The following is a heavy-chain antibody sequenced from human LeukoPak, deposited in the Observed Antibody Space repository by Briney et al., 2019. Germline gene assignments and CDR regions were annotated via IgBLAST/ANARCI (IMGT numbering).Heavy chain of an antibody. CDR1: GFTFSSYG. D-gene: IGHD3-22*01. J-gene: IGHJ3*02. V-gene: IGHV3-30*02. CDR2: IRYDGSNK. Sequence: GGSLRLSCAASGFTFSSYGMHWVRQAPGKGLEWVAFIRYDGSNKYYADSVKGRFTISRDNSKNTLYLQMNSLRAEDTAVYYCAKGPDYYDRGNAFDIWGQGTMVTVSS. CDR3: AKGPDYYDRGNAFDI.